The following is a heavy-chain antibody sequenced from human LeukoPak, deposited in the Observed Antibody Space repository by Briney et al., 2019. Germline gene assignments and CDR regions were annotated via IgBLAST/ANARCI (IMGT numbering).Heavy chain of an antibody. CDR1: GSPFISYW. CDR2: IYPGDSDT. V-gene: IGHV5-51*01. J-gene: IGHJ5*02. Sequence: GKPLQISCKGSGSPFISYWIGWVRQMPGKGLEWIGIIYPGDSDTRYSPSFQGQVTISADKSISTAYLQWSSLKASDTAMYYCARQGYYGTTPWFDPWGQGTLVTVSS. D-gene: IGHD3-10*01. CDR3: ARQGYYGTTPWFDP.